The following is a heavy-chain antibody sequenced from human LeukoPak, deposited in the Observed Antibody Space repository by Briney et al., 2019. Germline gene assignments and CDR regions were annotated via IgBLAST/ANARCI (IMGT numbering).Heavy chain of an antibody. V-gene: IGHV4-38-2*01. D-gene: IGHD4-11*01. Sequence: SETLSLTCAVSGYSISSGYYWGWIRQPPGKGLEWIGSIYHSGSTYYNPSLKSRVTISVDTSKNQFSLKLSSVTAADTAVYYCARQGTSYSNYAYWGQGTLVTVSS. CDR2: IYHSGST. CDR1: GYSISSGYY. J-gene: IGHJ4*02. CDR3: ARQGTSYSNYAY.